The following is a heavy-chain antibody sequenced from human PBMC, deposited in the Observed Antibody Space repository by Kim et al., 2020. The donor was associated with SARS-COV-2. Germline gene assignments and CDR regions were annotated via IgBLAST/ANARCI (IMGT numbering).Heavy chain of an antibody. Sequence: SETLSLTCTVSGGSISSSSYYWGWIRQPPGNGLEWIGSIYYSGSTYYNPSLKSRVTISVDTSKNQFSLKLSSVTAADTAVYYCARHTTPAGYGSGSYEFDYWGQGTLVTVSS. V-gene: IGHV4-39*01. CDR2: IYYSGST. CDR3: ARHTTPAGYGSGSYEFDY. D-gene: IGHD3-10*01. CDR1: GGSISSSSYY. J-gene: IGHJ4*02.